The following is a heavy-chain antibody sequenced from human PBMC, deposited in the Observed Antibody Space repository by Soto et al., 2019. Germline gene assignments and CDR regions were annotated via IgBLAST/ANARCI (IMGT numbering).Heavy chain of an antibody. D-gene: IGHD6-19*01. CDR2: IYHSGRT. Sequence: QVQVQESGPGLVKPSGTLSLTCVVSGGSISTDNWWSWVRQPPGKGLAWIGEIYHSGRTNYSPSLKSRVSISADTSKNQLSLQMTSVTAADTAVYYCARDQDSGWGLDSWGQGILVTVSS. CDR3: ARDQDSGWGLDS. CDR1: GGSISTDNW. V-gene: IGHV4-4*02. J-gene: IGHJ4*02.